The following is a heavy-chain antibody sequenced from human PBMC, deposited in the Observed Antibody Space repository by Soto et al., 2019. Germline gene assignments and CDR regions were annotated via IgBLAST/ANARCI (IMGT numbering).Heavy chain of an antibody. Sequence: ASVKVSCKASGYTFTGYAMHWVRQAPGERLEWMGWINAGNGNTKYSQKFQGRVTITRDTSASTAYMELSSLRSEDTAVYYCARAVAVPADFDYWGQGTLVTVS. CDR3: ARAVAVPADFDY. V-gene: IGHV1-3*01. CDR1: GYTFTGYA. D-gene: IGHD6-19*01. J-gene: IGHJ4*02. CDR2: INAGNGNT.